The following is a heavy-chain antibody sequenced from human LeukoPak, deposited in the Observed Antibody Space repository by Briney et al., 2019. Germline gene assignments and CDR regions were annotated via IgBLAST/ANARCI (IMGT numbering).Heavy chain of an antibody. V-gene: IGHV3-23*01. CDR3: ARDLFRSDY. CDR2: ISDSGRDT. CDR1: GFTFSTYA. Sequence: GGSLRLSCAASGFTFSTYAMSWVRQAPGKGLEWVSAISDSGRDTYYADSVKGRFTISRDNSKNTLYLQMNSLRAEDTAVYYCARDLFRSDYWGQGTLVTVSS. J-gene: IGHJ4*02.